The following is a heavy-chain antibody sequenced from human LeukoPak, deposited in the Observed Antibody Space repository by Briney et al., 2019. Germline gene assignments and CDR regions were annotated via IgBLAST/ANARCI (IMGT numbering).Heavy chain of an antibody. V-gene: IGHV3-49*04. D-gene: IGHD3-10*01. Sequence: GGSLRLSCTASGFTFGDYAMSWVRQAPGKGLEWVGFIRSKAYGGTTEYAASVKGRFTISRDDSKSIAYLQMNSLKTEDTAVYYCTRDNAITMVRGVMNAFDIWGQGTMVTVSS. CDR2: IRSKAYGGTT. CDR1: GFTFGDYA. J-gene: IGHJ3*02. CDR3: TRDNAITMVRGVMNAFDI.